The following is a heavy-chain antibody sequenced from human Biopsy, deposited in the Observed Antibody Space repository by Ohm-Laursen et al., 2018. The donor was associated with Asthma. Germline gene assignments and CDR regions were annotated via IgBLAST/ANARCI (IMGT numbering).Heavy chain of an antibody. Sequence: SLRLSCTASGFTVSRDHMFWVRQAPGKGLEWVSFIWYDGRKKTYADSVKGRFTISRDNSKNTLYLQMNSLRAGGTAVYYCARKIAARGGMGVWGQGTTVTVSS. J-gene: IGHJ6*02. CDR1: GFTVSRDH. V-gene: IGHV3-33*07. CDR2: IWYDGRKK. D-gene: IGHD6-6*01. CDR3: ARKIAARGGMGV.